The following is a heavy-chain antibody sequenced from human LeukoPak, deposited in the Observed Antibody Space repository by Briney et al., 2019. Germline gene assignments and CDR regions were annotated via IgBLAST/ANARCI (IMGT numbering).Heavy chain of an antibody. CDR2: INTYNGNT. J-gene: IGHJ6*02. CDR3: ARDEQWLVPISRPFYGMDV. V-gene: IGHV1-18*01. D-gene: IGHD6-19*01. CDR1: GYTFTSSG. Sequence: APVKVSCKASGYTFTSSGISWVRQAPGQGLEWMGWINTYNGNTNYAQKLQGRVTMTTDTPTSTAYMEPRSLRSDDTAVYYCARDEQWLVPISRPFYGMDVWGQGTTVTVSS.